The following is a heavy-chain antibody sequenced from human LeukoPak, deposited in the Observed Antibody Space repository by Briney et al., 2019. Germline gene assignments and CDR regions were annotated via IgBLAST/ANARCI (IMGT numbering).Heavy chain of an antibody. V-gene: IGHV5-51*01. CDR2: IYPGDSDT. CDR1: GYSFTSYW. CDR3: ARDRITVFGVGYYYYYMDV. J-gene: IGHJ6*03. Sequence: GESLKISCKGSGYSFTSYWIGWVRQMPGKGLEWMGIIYPGDSDTRYSPSFQGQVTISADKSISTAYMELSRLRSDDTAVYYCARDRITVFGVGYYYYYMDVWGKGTTVTVSS. D-gene: IGHD3-3*01.